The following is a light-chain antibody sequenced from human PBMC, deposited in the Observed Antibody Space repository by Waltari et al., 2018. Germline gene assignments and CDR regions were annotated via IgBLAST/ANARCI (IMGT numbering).Light chain of an antibody. CDR1: QRVSSN. J-gene: IGKJ2*01. Sequence: ETVMTQFPATLSVSPGETATLSCRASQRVSSNLAWYQQKPGQAPRPLIYGASTRATGIPARFSGSGSGTDFTLTISSLQSEDFAVYYCQQYSKWPPHTFGQGTKLEL. CDR2: GAS. CDR3: QQYSKWPPHT. V-gene: IGKV3-15*01.